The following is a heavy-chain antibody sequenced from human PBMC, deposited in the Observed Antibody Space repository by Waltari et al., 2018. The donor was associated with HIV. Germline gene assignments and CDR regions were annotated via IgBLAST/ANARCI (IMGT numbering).Heavy chain of an antibody. D-gene: IGHD1-26*01. CDR3: SRPSGPLHSYGMDV. CDR1: GFTFGDYG. CDR2: ITSEAYGGTA. J-gene: IGHJ6*02. V-gene: IGHV3-49*05. Sequence: EVHLMESGGGLVKSGRSLRLSCRGSGFTFGDYGLSWFRQAPGKGLEWVGFITSEAYGGTAEYAASVTGRFTISREDSKSTAYMQMNRLESEDTGVYFCSRPSGPLHSYGMDVWGQGTTVIVSS.